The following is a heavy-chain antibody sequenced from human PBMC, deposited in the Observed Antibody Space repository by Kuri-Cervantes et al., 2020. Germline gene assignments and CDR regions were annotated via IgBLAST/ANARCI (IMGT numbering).Heavy chain of an antibody. J-gene: IGHJ4*03. CDR2: ISWNSGSI. V-gene: IGHV3-9*01. CDR3: ARGHDY. Sequence: SLKISCAASGFTFDDYAMHWVRQAPGKGLEWVSGISWNSGSIGHADSVKGRFTISRDNAKNSLYLQMNSLRAEDTAVYYCARGHDYWGQGTTVTVSS. CDR1: GFTFDDYA.